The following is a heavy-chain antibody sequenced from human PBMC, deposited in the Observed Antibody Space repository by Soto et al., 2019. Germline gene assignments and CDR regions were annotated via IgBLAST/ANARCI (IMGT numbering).Heavy chain of an antibody. CDR1: GGSISSYY. J-gene: IGHJ6*02. Sequence: SETLSLTCTVSGGSISSYYWSWIRQPPGKGLEWIGYIYYSGSTNYNPSLKSRVTISVDTSKNQFSLKLSSVTAADTAVYYCARDVLTDSSSSYYYGMDVWGQGTTVTVSS. V-gene: IGHV4-59*01. D-gene: IGHD6-6*01. CDR3: ARDVLTDSSSSYYYGMDV. CDR2: IYYSGST.